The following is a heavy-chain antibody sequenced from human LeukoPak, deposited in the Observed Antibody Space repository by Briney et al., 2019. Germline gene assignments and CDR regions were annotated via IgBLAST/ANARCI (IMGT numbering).Heavy chain of an antibody. D-gene: IGHD1-26*01. CDR1: GFAFSRFP. V-gene: IGHV3-23*01. Sequence: GESLRLSCAASGFAFSRFPMSWVRQAPGKGLEWFSAIGGTDGTTYHADSVKGRFTISRDNTKNTLFLQMDSLRAEDTAVYYCARGVGYPYYFDYWGQGTLVSVSS. J-gene: IGHJ4*02. CDR2: IGGTDGTT. CDR3: ARGVGYPYYFDY.